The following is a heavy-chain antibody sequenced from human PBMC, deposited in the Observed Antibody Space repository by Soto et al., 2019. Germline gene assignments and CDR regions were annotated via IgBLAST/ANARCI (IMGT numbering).Heavy chain of an antibody. Sequence: PSETLSLTCAVSGGSFTSNNWWTWVRQPPGQGLEWIGEIYRTGSTNYNPSLKSRLTISLDKSENQSSLKVTSLTAADTAVYSCASRDPGTSVDYWGQGTLVTVSS. V-gene: IGHV4-4*02. CDR2: IYRTGST. D-gene: IGHD1-7*01. J-gene: IGHJ4*02. CDR1: GGSFTSNNW. CDR3: ASRDPGTSVDY.